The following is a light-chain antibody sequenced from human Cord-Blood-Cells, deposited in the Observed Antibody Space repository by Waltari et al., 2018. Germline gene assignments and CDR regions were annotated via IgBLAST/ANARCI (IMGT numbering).Light chain of an antibody. CDR2: DDS. CDR1: NIGSKS. V-gene: IGLV3-21*02. J-gene: IGLJ1*01. CDR3: QVWDSSRDYV. Sequence: SYVLTQPPSVSVAPGPTARITCWGNNIGSKSVPWYQQTPGQAPVLVVYDDSDRPSGIPERFSGSNSGNTATLTISRVEAGDEADYYCQVWDSSRDYVFGTGTKVTVL.